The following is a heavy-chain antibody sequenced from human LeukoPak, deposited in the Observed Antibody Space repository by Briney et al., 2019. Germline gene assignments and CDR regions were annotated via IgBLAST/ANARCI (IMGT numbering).Heavy chain of an antibody. CDR2: ISSSSSNI. CDR1: GFTFSSYS. V-gene: IGHV3-21*01. D-gene: IGHD1-1*01. Sequence: GGSLRLSCAASGFTFSSYSMIWVRQAPGKGLEWVSSISSSSSNIYCADSVKGRFTISRDNAKNSLYLQMNSLRVEDTAVYYCARCTTGRTFGSLREIKRSREIDYWGQGTLVTVSS. J-gene: IGHJ4*02. CDR3: ARCTTGRTFGSLREIKRSREIDY.